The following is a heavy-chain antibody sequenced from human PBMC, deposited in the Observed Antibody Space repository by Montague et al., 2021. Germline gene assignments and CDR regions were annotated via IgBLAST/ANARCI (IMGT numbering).Heavy chain of an antibody. J-gene: IGHJ6*03. D-gene: IGHD2-21*02. CDR3: AKWRGDDDSEDYHYYMDV. CDR2: IHYTGST. Sequence: SETLSLTCTVSGDSISSYYWTWIRQPPGKGLERIGYIHYTGSTDYNPSLKNRVTISVDTSKQLFSLRLNSVAAADTAIYYCAKWRGDDDSEDYHYYMDVWGKGATVTVSS. CDR1: GDSISSYY. V-gene: IGHV4-59*01.